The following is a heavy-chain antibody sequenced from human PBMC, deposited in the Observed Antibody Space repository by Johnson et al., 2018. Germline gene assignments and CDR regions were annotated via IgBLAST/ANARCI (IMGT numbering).Heavy chain of an antibody. D-gene: IGHD5-18*01. CDR3: AKAPTPNTAPHHMDG. J-gene: IGHJ6*03. V-gene: IGHV3-9*01. CDR2: ISWNSGRI. Sequence: VQLVESGGGLVQPGRSLRLSCAASGFTFDDYAMHWVRQAPGKGLEWVSGISWNSGRIVYADSVKGRFTISRDNAKSSLYLQMHSLRAEDTALYHCAKAPTPNTAPHHMDGWATGTTVTGSS. CDR1: GFTFDDYA.